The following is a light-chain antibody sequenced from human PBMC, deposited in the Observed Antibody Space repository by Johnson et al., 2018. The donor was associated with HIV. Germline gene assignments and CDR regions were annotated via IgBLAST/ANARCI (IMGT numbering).Light chain of an antibody. CDR1: SSNIENYY. V-gene: IGLV1-51*01. CDR3: GTWDSSLSAGGV. J-gene: IGLJ1*01. Sequence: SVLTQPPSVSAAPGQKVTISCSGSSSNIENYYVSWYQHHPGTAPKLLIYDNNKRPSGIPDRFSGSKSGTSATLGITGLQTGDEADYYCGTWDSSLSAGGVFGTGTKVTVL. CDR2: DNN.